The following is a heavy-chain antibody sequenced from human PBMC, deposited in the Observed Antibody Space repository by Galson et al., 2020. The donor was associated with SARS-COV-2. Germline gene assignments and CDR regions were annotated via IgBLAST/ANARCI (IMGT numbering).Heavy chain of an antibody. J-gene: IGHJ4*02. CDR1: GFLFDDYA. D-gene: IGHD5-18*01. V-gene: IGHV3-9*01. CDR3: TKGHTAMVNSFDSFDC. CDR2: ISWHSATI. Sequence: SLKISCAASGFLFDDYAMHWVRQAPGKGLEWVSGISWHSATIAYAKSVKGRFTISRDNAKNSLYLQMNSLRAEDTALYYCTKGHTAMVNSFDSFDCWGQGTLVTVSS.